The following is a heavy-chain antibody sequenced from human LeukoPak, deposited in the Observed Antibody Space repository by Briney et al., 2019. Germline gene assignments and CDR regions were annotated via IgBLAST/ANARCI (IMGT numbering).Heavy chain of an antibody. Sequence: SVKVSCKASGGTFSSYAISWVRQAPGQGLEWMGGIIPIFGTANYAQKFQGRVTITADESTSTAYMELSSLRSEDTAVYYCARLGVYGGYVFDYWGQGTLVTVSS. D-gene: IGHD5-12*01. CDR2: IIPIFGTA. CDR3: ARLGVYGGYVFDY. CDR1: GGTFSSYA. V-gene: IGHV1-69*13. J-gene: IGHJ4*02.